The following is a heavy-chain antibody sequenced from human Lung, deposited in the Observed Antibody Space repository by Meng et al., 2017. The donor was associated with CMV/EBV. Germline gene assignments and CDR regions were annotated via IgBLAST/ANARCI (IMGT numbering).Heavy chain of an antibody. V-gene: IGHV4-4*02. J-gene: IGHJ4*02. CDR1: GGSISSSNL. CDR3: ASFPPPGKQWLVTDY. CDR2: IYHSGST. D-gene: IGHD6-19*01. Sequence: QAQRQGSGPGLVKPSGTLSLTCAVSGGSISSSNLWSWVRQPPGKGLEWIGEIYHSGSTNYNPSLKSRVTISVDKSKNQFSLKLSSVTAADTAVYYCASFPPPGKQWLVTDYWGQGTLVTVSS.